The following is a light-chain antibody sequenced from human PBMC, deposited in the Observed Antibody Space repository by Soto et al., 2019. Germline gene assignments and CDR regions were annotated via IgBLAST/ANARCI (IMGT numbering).Light chain of an antibody. Sequence: DLQMTQSPSSLSASVGDRVTLTCRASPGINTYLAWYQQRPGHAPKLLIYEASTLQSGVPPRFSGTGSRTHFTLTISSLRPEDVGTYFCQSDNSFPFTFGPGTRVDLK. J-gene: IGKJ3*01. CDR2: EAS. CDR1: PGINTY. V-gene: IGKV1-27*01. CDR3: QSDNSFPFT.